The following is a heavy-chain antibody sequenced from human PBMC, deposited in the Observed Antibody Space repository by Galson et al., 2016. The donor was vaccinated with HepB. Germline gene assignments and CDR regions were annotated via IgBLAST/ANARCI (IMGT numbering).Heavy chain of an antibody. D-gene: IGHD2-15*01. CDR3: ARSLRLYWSGGSCTTSYYGMDV. V-gene: IGHV3-74*01. J-gene: IGHJ6*02. CDR2: INSDGSST. CDR1: GFTFSSYW. Sequence: SLRLSCAASGFTFSSYWIHWVRQAPGKGLVWVSRINSDGSSTSYADSVKGRFTISRDNAKNTLYLQMHSLSAEDTAVYYCARSLRLYWSGGSCTTSYYGMDVWGQGTTVTVSS.